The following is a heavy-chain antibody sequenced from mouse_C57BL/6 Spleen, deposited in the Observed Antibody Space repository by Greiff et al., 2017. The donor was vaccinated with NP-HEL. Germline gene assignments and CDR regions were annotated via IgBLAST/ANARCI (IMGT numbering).Heavy chain of an antibody. Sequence: QVQLKESGAELVKPGASVKLSCKASGYTFTEYTIHWVKQRSGQGLEWIGWFYPGSGSIKYNEKFKDKATLTADKSSSTVYMELSRLTSEDSAVYFCARHVPLTGTGYYYAMDYWGQGTSVTVSS. CDR3: ARHVPLTGTGYYYAMDY. CDR2: FYPGSGSI. J-gene: IGHJ4*01. CDR1: GYTFTEYT. D-gene: IGHD4-1*01. V-gene: IGHV1-62-2*01.